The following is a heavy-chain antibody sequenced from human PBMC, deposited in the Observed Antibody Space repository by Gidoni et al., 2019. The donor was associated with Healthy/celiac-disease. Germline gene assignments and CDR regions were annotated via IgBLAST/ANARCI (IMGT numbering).Heavy chain of an antibody. CDR1: GFTFSSYS. Sequence: EVQLVESGGGLVQPGGSLRLSCAASGFTFSSYSMNWVRQVPGKGMEWVSYISSSSSTIYYADSVKGRFTISRDNAKNSLYLQMNSLRAEDTAVYYCARDSPDYYYYGMDVWGQGTTVTVSS. J-gene: IGHJ6*02. V-gene: IGHV3-48*04. CDR2: ISSSSSTI. CDR3: ARDSPDYYYYGMDV.